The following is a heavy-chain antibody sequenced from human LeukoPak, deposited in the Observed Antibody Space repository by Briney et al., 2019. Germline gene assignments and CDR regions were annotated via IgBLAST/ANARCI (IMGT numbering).Heavy chain of an antibody. CDR2: ISSNGGST. CDR1: GFTFSNYA. D-gene: IGHD1-26*01. CDR3: ARDGDSGSYRPLDY. Sequence: LAGGSLRLSCAASGFTFSNYAMHWVRQAPGKGLEYVSAISSNGGSTYYANSVKGRFTISRDNSKNSLYLQMNSLRDEDTAVYYCARDGDSGSYRPLDYWGQGTLVTVSS. J-gene: IGHJ4*02. V-gene: IGHV3-64*01.